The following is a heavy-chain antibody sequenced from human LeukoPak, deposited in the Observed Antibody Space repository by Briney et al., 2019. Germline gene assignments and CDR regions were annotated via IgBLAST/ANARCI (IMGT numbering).Heavy chain of an antibody. D-gene: IGHD5-24*01. CDR1: GYIFSDCY. Sequence: ASVKVSCKASGYIFSDCYMHWVRQAPGQGLEWMGWINPKSGGTNYGQKFQGRVTMTRDTSISTAYIELTRLTSDDTAVYYCAREEMDSNSFDYWGQGTLVTVSS. CDR2: INPKSGGT. V-gene: IGHV1-2*02. J-gene: IGHJ4*02. CDR3: AREEMDSNSFDY.